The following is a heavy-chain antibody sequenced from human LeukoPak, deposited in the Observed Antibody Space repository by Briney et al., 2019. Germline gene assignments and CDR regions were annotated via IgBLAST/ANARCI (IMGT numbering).Heavy chain of an antibody. J-gene: IGHJ4*02. CDR3: ATDRPLTTGFDY. CDR2: MNPNSGNT. CDR1: GYTFTSYD. Sequence: GASVKVSCKASGYTFTSYDINWVRQAPGQGLEWMGWMNPNSGNTGYAQKFQGRVTMTEDTSTGTAYMVLSSLRSEDTAVCYCATDRPLTTGFDYWGQGTLVTVSS. V-gene: IGHV1-8*02. D-gene: IGHD1-14*01.